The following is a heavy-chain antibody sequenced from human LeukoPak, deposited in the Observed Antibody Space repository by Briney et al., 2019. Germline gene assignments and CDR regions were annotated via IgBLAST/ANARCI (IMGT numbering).Heavy chain of an antibody. CDR3: ARHIYSSGWSRETYYYYGMDV. J-gene: IGHJ6*02. CDR1: GGSISSTSYY. CDR2: IYNSGST. Sequence: SETLSLTCTVSGGSISSTSYYWGWIRQPPGKGLEWIGSIYNSGSTYYNPSLKSRITISVDTSKNQFSLKLSSVTAADTALYYCARHIYSSGWSRETYYYYGMDVWGQGTTVTVFS. D-gene: IGHD6-19*01. V-gene: IGHV4-39*01.